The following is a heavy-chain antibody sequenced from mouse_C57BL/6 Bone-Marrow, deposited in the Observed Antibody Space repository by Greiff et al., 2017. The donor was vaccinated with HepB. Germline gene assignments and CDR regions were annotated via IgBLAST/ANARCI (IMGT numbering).Heavy chain of an antibody. CDR2: IHPNSGST. V-gene: IGHV1-64*01. CDR3: ARQIYYGYNYAMDY. J-gene: IGHJ4*01. D-gene: IGHD2-2*01. Sequence: QVQLQQPGAELVKPGASVKLSCKASGYTFTSYWMHRVKQRPGQGLEWIGMIHPNSGSTNYNEKFKSKATLTVDKSSSTAYMQLSSLTSEDSAVYYCARQIYYGYNYAMDYWGQGTSVTVSS. CDR1: GYTFTSYW.